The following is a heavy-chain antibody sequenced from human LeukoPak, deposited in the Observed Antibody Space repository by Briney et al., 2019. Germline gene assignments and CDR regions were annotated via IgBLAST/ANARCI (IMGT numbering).Heavy chain of an antibody. Sequence: PSETLSLTCAVYGGSLSGYYWSWIRQPPGKGLEWIGEINHSGSTNYNPSLKSRVTISVDTSKNQFSLKLSSVTAADTAVYYCARRGSGHNDYWGQGTLVTVSS. J-gene: IGHJ4*02. CDR1: GGSLSGYY. V-gene: IGHV4-34*01. D-gene: IGHD3-16*01. CDR3: ARRGSGHNDY. CDR2: INHSGST.